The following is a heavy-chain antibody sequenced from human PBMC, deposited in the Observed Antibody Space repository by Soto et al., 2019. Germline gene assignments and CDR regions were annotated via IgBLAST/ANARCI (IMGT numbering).Heavy chain of an antibody. D-gene: IGHD3-22*01. CDR2: IIPIFGTA. Sequence: ASVKVSCKASGGTFSSYAISWVRQAPGQGLEWMGGIIPIFGTANYAQKFQGRVTITADESTSTAYMELSSLRSEDTAVYYCAFTYYYDSSGPSGAFDIWGQGTMVTVSS. CDR3: AFTYYYDSSGPSGAFDI. V-gene: IGHV1-69*13. CDR1: GGTFSSYA. J-gene: IGHJ3*02.